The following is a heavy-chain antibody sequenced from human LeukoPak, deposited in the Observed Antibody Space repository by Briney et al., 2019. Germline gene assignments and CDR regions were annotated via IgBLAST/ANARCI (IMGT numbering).Heavy chain of an antibody. CDR1: GFTFSSYA. Sequence: GGSLRLSCAASGFTFSSYAMHWVRQAPGKGLEWVAVISYDGSNKYYADSVKGRFTISRDNSKNTLYLQMNSLRAEDTAVYYCARDHYDSSGYLRYWGQGTTVTVSS. D-gene: IGHD3-22*01. V-gene: IGHV3-30-3*01. CDR2: ISYDGSNK. CDR3: ARDHYDSSGYLRY. J-gene: IGHJ6*02.